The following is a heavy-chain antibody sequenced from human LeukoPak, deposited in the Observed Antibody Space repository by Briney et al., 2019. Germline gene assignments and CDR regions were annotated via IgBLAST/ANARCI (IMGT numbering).Heavy chain of an antibody. CDR1: GFTFSNYD. Sequence: GGSLRLSCAASGFTFSNYDMHWVRQAAGKGLEWVSGIGTAGDTYYPTSVKGRFTISRENAKSSLYLQINSLSAGDTAVYYCASSPAYSSSWYAIDNWGQGTLVTVSS. CDR3: ASSPAYSSSWYAIDN. D-gene: IGHD6-13*01. J-gene: IGHJ4*02. V-gene: IGHV3-13*01. CDR2: IGTAGDT.